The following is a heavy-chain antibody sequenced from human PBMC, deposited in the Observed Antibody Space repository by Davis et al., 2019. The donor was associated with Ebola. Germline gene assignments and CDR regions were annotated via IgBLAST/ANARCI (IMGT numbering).Heavy chain of an antibody. V-gene: IGHV4-59*11. Sequence: SETLSLTCTVSGGSISSHYWSWIRQSPGKGLEWIGYMYYSGSTNYNPSLKSRVTMSVDMSKNRFSLKLSSVTAADTAVYFCARDGDMATTGFDSWGQGTLVSVSS. CDR3: ARDGDMATTGFDS. CDR2: MYYSGST. J-gene: IGHJ4*02. CDR1: GGSISSHY. D-gene: IGHD5-24*01.